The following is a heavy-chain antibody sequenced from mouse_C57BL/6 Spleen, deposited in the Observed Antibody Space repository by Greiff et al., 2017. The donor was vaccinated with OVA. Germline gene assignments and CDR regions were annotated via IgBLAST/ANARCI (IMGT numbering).Heavy chain of an antibody. J-gene: IGHJ4*01. Sequence: VKLMESGAELVRPGASVTLSCKASGYTFTDYEMHWVKQTPVHGLEWIGAIDPETGGTAYNQKFKGKAILTADKSSSTAYMELRSLTSEDSAVYYCTRSGNYGNYVEAMDYWGQGTSVTVSS. D-gene: IGHD2-1*01. CDR1: GYTFTDYE. V-gene: IGHV1-15*01. CDR2: IDPETGGT. CDR3: TRSGNYGNYVEAMDY.